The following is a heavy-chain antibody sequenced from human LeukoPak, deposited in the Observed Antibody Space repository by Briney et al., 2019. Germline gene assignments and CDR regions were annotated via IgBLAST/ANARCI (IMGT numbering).Heavy chain of an antibody. D-gene: IGHD6-13*01. V-gene: IGHV3-7*01. Sequence: GGSLRLSCAASGFTFGSYWMSWVRQAPGKGLEWVANIKQDGSGKYYVDSVKGRFTISRDNAKNSLYLQMNSLRAEDTAVYYCARDVRWQQLDYWGQGTLVTVSS. CDR3: ARDVRWQQLDY. J-gene: IGHJ4*02. CDR2: IKQDGSGK. CDR1: GFTFGSYW.